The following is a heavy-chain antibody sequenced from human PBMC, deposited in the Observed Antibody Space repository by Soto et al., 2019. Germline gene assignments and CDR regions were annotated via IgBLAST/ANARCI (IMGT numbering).Heavy chain of an antibody. Sequence: SQTLSLTCAISGDSVSSNSAAWNWIRQSPSRGLEWLGRTYYRSKWYNDYAVSVKSRITINPDTSKNQFSLQLNSVTPEDTAVYYCAGGGFDFWSCYLRSRGYWYVPCGQGTLVTVPS. V-gene: IGHV6-1*01. D-gene: IGHD3-3*01. J-gene: IGHJ5*02. CDR1: GDSVSSNSAA. CDR2: TYYRSKWYN. CDR3: AGGGFDFWSCYLRSRGYWYVP.